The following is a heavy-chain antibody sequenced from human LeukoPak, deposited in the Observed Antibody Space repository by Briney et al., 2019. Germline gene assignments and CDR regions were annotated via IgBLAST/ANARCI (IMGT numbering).Heavy chain of an antibody. CDR1: GYTFTSYG. V-gene: IGHV1-18*01. CDR3: ARALFAGTTRRNWFDP. J-gene: IGHJ5*02. CDR2: ISAYNGTT. D-gene: IGHD1-1*01. Sequence: ASVKVSCKASGYTFTSYGISWVRQAPGQGLEWMGWISAYNGTTNYAQKLQGRVTMTTDTSTSTAYMELRSLRSDDTAVYYCARALFAGTTRRNWFDPWGQGTLVTVSS.